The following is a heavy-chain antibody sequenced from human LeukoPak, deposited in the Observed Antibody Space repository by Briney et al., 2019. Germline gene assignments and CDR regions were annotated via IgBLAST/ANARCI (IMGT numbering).Heavy chain of an antibody. D-gene: IGHD3-22*01. Sequence: SETLSLTCIVSGGSISSYYWSWIRQPAGKGLEWIGRIYTSGSTNYNPSLKSRVTMSVDTSKNQFSLKLSSVTAADTAVYYCARSNSGYYEYYFDYWAREPWSPSPQ. CDR3: ARSNSGYYEYYFDY. CDR1: GGSISSYY. V-gene: IGHV4-4*07. CDR2: IYTSGST. J-gene: IGHJ4*02.